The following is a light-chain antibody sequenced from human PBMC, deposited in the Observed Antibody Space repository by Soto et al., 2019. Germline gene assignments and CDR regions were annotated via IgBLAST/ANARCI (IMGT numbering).Light chain of an antibody. CDR1: SGGIASNY. Sequence: NFMLTQPLSVSESPGKTVTISCTRSSGGIASNYVQWYQQRPGSAPTIVIYKNNQRFSGVPARFSGSTDGSSNSASLTISGLQIEDEADYYCQSYDSTTVVFGGGTKVTVL. CDR3: QSYDSTTVV. V-gene: IGLV6-57*04. J-gene: IGLJ2*01. CDR2: KNN.